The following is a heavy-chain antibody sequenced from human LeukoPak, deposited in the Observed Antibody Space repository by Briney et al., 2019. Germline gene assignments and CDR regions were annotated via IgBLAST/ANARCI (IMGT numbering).Heavy chain of an antibody. CDR1: GGSISSSSYY. Sequence: SETLSLTCTVSGGSISSSSYYWGWIRQPAGKGLEWIGRIYSGGSTNYNPSLKSRVAMSVDTSKNQSSLKVSSVTAADTAVYYCARERTIQQWGDDAFDIWGQGTLVTVS. V-gene: IGHV4-61*02. D-gene: IGHD5-18*01. CDR2: IYSGGST. CDR3: ARERTIQQWGDDAFDI. J-gene: IGHJ3*02.